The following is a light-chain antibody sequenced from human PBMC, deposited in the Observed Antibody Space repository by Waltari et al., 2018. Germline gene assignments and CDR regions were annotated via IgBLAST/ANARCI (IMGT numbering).Light chain of an antibody. CDR1: SSDVGGYTS. V-gene: IGLV2-8*01. CDR2: EVI. Sequence: QSALTQPPSASGSPGQSVTLSCTGTSSDVGGYTSVSWYQPHPGKAPKLMIYEVIKRPSGVPDRFSGSKSGNTASLTVSGLQAEDEADYYCSSYAGSNNFVFGTGTKVTVL. J-gene: IGLJ1*01. CDR3: SSYAGSNNFV.